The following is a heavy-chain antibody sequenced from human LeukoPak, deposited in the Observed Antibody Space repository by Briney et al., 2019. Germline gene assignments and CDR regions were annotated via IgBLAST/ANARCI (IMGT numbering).Heavy chain of an antibody. D-gene: IGHD6-19*01. V-gene: IGHV1-69*05. J-gene: IGHJ4*02. CDR1: GGTFSSYA. CDR2: IIPIFGTA. CDR3: ASHIAVGTFDY. Sequence: ASVKVSCKASGGTFSSYAISWVRQAPGQGLEWMGGIIPIFGTANYAQKFQGRVTITTDESTSTAYMELSSLRSEDTAVYYCASHIAVGTFDYWGQGTLVTVSS.